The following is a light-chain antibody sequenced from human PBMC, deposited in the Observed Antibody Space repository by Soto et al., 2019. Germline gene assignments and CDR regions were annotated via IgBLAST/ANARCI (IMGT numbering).Light chain of an antibody. CDR3: AAWDASLSGPL. CDR1: SSNIGSHY. Sequence: QAVVTQPPSVSGTPGQRVTISCSGSSSNIGSHYVHWYQHVPGTAPKLLIYGSIQRPSGVPDRFSGSKSGTSASLAISGLRSEDEADYYCAAWDASLSGPLFGGGTQLTV. V-gene: IGLV1-47*01. J-gene: IGLJ2*01. CDR2: GSI.